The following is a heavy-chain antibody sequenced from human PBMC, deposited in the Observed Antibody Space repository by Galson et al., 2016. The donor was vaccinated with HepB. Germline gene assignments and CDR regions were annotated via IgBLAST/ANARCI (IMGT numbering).Heavy chain of an antibody. CDR1: GFSFSSFG. V-gene: IGHV3-30*18. D-gene: IGHD3-22*01. CDR3: GKVPYDSSGSYSSYNIDY. Sequence: SLRLSCAASGFSFSSFGMHWVRQAPGKGLEWVAFISYDGRKKYYADSVKGRFTISRDNSKNTLYLQMSSVRAEDTAVFYCGKVPYDSSGSYSSYNIDYWGQGTLVTVSS. J-gene: IGHJ4*02. CDR2: ISYDGRKK.